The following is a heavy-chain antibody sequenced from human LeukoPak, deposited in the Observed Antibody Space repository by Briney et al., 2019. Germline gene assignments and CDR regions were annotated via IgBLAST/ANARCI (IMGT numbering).Heavy chain of an antibody. CDR2: INPNSVGT. Sequence: ASVKVSCKASGYTFTGYYMHWVRQAPGQGLEWIAWINPNSVGTNYAQKFQGRVTMTRDTSISTAYMELSRLRSDDTAVYYCARDLGGDYWGQGTLVTVSS. J-gene: IGHJ4*02. CDR1: GYTFTGYY. CDR3: ARDLGGDY. V-gene: IGHV1-2*02.